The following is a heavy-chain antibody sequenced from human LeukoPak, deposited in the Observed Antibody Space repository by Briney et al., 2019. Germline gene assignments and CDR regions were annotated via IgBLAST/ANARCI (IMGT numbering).Heavy chain of an antibody. CDR2: IYPGESNT. CDR3: ARIQLWLRDDAFDI. V-gene: IGHV5-51*01. CDR1: RYTFTSYC. Sequence: GESLKISCKGSRYTFTSYCVGWVRQMPGKGLEGMGIIYPGESNTKYSPSFPGQVTISADKSISTAYLQWRSLKASDTAMYYCARIQLWLRDDAFDIWGQGTMVTVSS. J-gene: IGHJ3*02. D-gene: IGHD5-18*01.